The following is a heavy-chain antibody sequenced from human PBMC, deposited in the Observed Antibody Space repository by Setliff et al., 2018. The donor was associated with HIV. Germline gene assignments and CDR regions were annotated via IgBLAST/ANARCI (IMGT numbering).Heavy chain of an antibody. CDR1: GGSISSYY. CDR2: VHYSGST. V-gene: IGHV4-59*01. D-gene: IGHD6-19*01. J-gene: IGHJ4*02. CDR3: ARGLIAMPGWVDYFDY. Sequence: PSETLSLTCTVSGGSISSYYCSWMRQPPGKGLEWIGYVHYSGSTNYKASLQSRVPITADRSKSKTSLRLTSVTAADTAVYYCARGLIAMPGWVDYFDYWGQGTLVTVSS.